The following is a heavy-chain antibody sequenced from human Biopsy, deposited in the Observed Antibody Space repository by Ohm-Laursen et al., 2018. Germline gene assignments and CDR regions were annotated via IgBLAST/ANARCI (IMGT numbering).Heavy chain of an antibody. CDR1: GASLSSHY. D-gene: IGHD3-3*01. V-gene: IGHV4-59*11. CDR3: AKGITVYGVVLPYYFDD. CDR2: FYGSGNP. J-gene: IGHJ4*02. Sequence: SVTLSLTCTVSGASLSSHYWRWIRQPPGKGLEWLGDFYGSGNPYYNPSLKRRVTISVDPSKNQFPLKLNPVTAADTAVYYCAKGITVYGVVLPYYFDDWGQGTLVTVSS.